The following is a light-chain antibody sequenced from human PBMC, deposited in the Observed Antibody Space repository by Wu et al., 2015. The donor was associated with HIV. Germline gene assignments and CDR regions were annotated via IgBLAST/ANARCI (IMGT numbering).Light chain of an antibody. CDR2: DVF. CDR3: QQRANWPIT. J-gene: IGKJ4*01. CDR1: QNITKY. V-gene: IGKV3-11*01. Sequence: VLTQSPATLSLSSGERATLSCRASQNITKYLAWYQQRLGQPPRLLIYDVFNRATGIPVRFSGTGSATDFHLTISSLDPEDSAVYYCQQRANWPITFGGGTKVEIK.